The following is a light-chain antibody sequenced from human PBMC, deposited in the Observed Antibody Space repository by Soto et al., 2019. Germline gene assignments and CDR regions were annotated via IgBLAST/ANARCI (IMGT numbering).Light chain of an antibody. CDR3: QQYNEWPQK. V-gene: IGKV3-15*01. Sequence: EIVMTQSPASLSVSPGERVTLSCRASQSVSSSLAWYQKKPGQSPRLLMHGAATRATGIPGRYTGSGSGTDFTLTITTVQSDYFAVYYYQQYNEWPQKFGQGTKVEIK. J-gene: IGKJ1*01. CDR2: GAA. CDR1: QSVSSS.